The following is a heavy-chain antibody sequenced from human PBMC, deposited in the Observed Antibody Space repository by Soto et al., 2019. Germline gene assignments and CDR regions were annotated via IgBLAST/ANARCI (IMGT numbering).Heavy chain of an antibody. CDR3: AKDPYGDYAYYFDY. CDR1: GFTFSSYA. V-gene: IGHV3-23*01. J-gene: IGHJ4*02. CDR2: ISGSGGST. D-gene: IGHD4-17*01. Sequence: GESLKISCAASGFTFSSYAMSWVRQAPGKGLEWVSAISGSGGSTYYADSVKGRFTISRDNSKNTLYLQMNSLRAEDTAVYYCAKDPYGDYAYYFDYWGQGTLVTVSS.